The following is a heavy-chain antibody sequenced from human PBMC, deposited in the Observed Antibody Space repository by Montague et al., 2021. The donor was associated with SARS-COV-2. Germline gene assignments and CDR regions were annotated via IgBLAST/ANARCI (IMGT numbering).Heavy chain of an antibody. CDR3: ASYQNYYYYYGMDV. J-gene: IGHJ6*02. CDR2: ISSSSSYI. CDR1: GFTFSSYS. V-gene: IGHV3-21*01. D-gene: IGHD2-2*01. Sequence: SLRLSCAASGFTFSSYSMNWVRQAPGKGLEWVSSISSSSSYIYYADSVKGRFTISRDNAKNSLYLQMNSLRAEDTAVYYCASYQNYYYYYGMDVWGQGTVVTVSS.